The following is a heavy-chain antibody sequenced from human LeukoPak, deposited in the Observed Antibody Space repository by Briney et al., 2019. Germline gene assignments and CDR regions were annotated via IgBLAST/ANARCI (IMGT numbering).Heavy chain of an antibody. CDR3: ARDAGTYYDFWSGPKGIVDV. CDR2: ISSSGSTI. D-gene: IGHD3-3*01. Sequence: GGSLRLSCAASGFTVSSNYMSWVRQAPGKGLEWVSYISSSGSTIYYADSVKGRFTISRDNAKNSLYLQMNSLRAEDTAVYYCARDAGTYYDFWSGPKGIVDVWGKGTTVTVSS. CDR1: GFTVSSNY. J-gene: IGHJ6*04. V-gene: IGHV3-11*04.